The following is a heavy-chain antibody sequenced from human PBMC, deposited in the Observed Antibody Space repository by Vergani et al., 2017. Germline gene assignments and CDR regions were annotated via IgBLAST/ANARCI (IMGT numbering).Heavy chain of an antibody. CDR1: GGTFSSYA. Sequence: QVQLVQSGAEVKKPGSSVKVSCKASGGTFSSYAISWVRQAPGQGLEWMGGIIPIFGTANYAQKFQGRVTITADESTSTAYMERSSLRSEDTAWYYCAKVGTSSNRDYFDYWGQGTLVTVSS. V-gene: IGHV1-69*12. CDR3: AKVGTSSNRDYFDY. J-gene: IGHJ4*02. D-gene: IGHD2-2*01. CDR2: IIPIFGTA.